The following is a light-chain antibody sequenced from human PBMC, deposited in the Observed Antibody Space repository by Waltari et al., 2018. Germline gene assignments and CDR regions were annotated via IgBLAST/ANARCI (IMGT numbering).Light chain of an antibody. CDR2: EVS. V-gene: IGKV2-40*01. CDR1: QSLLDSEDGNTY. J-gene: IGKJ1*01. CDR3: MQGLDFPWT. Sequence: DIVMTQTPVSLSVTLGESASISCRSSQSLLDSEDGNTYLEWYLQKPGQFPQILIYEVSNRASGVPDRFSGSGSDTDFTLKISRVEADDLGVYYCMQGLDFPWTIGQGTKVEVK.